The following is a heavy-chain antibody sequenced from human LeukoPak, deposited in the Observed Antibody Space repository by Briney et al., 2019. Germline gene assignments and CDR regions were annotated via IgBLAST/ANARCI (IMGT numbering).Heavy chain of an antibody. D-gene: IGHD6-19*01. CDR3: ARSSSGWPLYFDC. CDR1: GYTFTDYN. V-gene: IGHV1-2*02. Sequence: ASVKVSCKASGYTFTDYNLHWVRQAPGEGVEWMGWINPKSGGTKFAQKHQGGVTMTADTSIDTAYLELSNLKSDDTAIYHCARSSSGWPLYFDCWGQGTLVTVSS. CDR2: INPKSGGT. J-gene: IGHJ4*02.